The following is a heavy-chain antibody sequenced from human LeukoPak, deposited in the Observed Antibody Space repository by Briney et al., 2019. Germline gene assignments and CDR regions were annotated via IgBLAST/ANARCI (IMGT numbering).Heavy chain of an antibody. J-gene: IGHJ4*02. CDR2: IKQDGSEK. Sequence: GGSLRLSCAASGFTLSSYWMSWVRQAPGKGLEWVANIKQDGSEKYYVDSVKGRFTISRDNAKNSLYLQMNSLRAEDTAVYYCARNRYSGSYGVDYWGQGTLVTVSS. V-gene: IGHV3-7*05. CDR1: GFTLSSYW. D-gene: IGHD1-26*01. CDR3: ARNRYSGSYGVDY.